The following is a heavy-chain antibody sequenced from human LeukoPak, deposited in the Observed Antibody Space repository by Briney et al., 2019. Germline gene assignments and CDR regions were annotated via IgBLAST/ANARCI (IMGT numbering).Heavy chain of an antibody. CDR2: IYYSGST. CDR1: GGSISSSSDY. CDR3: ARLSYDFWSGYSTYYFDY. Sequence: PSETLSLTCTVSGGSISSSSDYWGWIRQPPGKGLKWMGSIYYSGSTYYNPSLKSRVTISVDTSKNQFSLKLSSVTPADTAIYYCARLSYDFWSGYSTYYFDYWGQGTLVTVSS. D-gene: IGHD3-3*01. V-gene: IGHV4-39*01. J-gene: IGHJ4*02.